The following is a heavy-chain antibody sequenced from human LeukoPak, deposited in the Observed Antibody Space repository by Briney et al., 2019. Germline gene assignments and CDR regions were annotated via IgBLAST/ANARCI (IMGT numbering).Heavy chain of an antibody. Sequence: GASVKVSCKASGYSFTNYGIIWVRQTAGQGLQWMGWISAHNGNTNYAQKLQGRVTLTTDTSTSTVYMELRSLTSDDTAVYYCARAETTLLLNYWGQGTLVTVSS. V-gene: IGHV1-18*01. J-gene: IGHJ4*02. CDR2: ISAHNGNT. CDR3: ARAETTLLLNY. D-gene: IGHD4-11*01. CDR1: GYSFTNYG.